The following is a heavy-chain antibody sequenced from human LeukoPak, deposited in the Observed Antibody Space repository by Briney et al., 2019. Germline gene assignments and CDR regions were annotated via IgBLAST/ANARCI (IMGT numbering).Heavy chain of an antibody. D-gene: IGHD3-10*01. J-gene: IGHJ4*02. Sequence: SETLSLTCTVSGGSISNYYWTWIRQPPGKGLEWIGYIYYSGSTNYNPSLRSRATISVDTSKKQFSLNLSSVTAADTAVYYCASYGSGSYYSGFFDYWGQGTLVTVSS. CDR1: GGSISNYY. V-gene: IGHV4-59*01. CDR2: IYYSGST. CDR3: ASYGSGSYYSGFFDY.